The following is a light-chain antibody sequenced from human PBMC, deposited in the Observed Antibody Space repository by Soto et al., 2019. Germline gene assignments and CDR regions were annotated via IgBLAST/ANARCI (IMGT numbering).Light chain of an antibody. CDR1: QSVSNDY. V-gene: IGKV3D-7*01. CDR3: QQDYNLPWT. J-gene: IGKJ1*01. Sequence: EIVMTQYPATLSVSPGERATLSSRASQSVSNDYLAWYQQKPGQAPRLLIYGASITATGIPARFSGSGSGTDFTLTISSLQPEDFAVYYCQQDYNLPWTFGQGTKVDI. CDR2: GAS.